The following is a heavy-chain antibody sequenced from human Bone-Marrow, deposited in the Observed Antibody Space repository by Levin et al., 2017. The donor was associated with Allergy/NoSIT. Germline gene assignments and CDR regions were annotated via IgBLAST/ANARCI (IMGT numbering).Heavy chain of an antibody. J-gene: IGHJ3*01. Sequence: GGSLRLSCIASGFIFGDYYMTWVRLAPGKGLEYISSISGSGSNKNYADSVQGRFAISRDNAKTSVFLQMNSLRAEDTAVYFCARGWEFLYLNDAFDVWGQGTMVTVSS. CDR2: ISGSGSNK. CDR1: GFIFGDYY. V-gene: IGHV3-11*03. CDR3: ARGWEFLYLNDAFDV. D-gene: IGHD6-19*01.